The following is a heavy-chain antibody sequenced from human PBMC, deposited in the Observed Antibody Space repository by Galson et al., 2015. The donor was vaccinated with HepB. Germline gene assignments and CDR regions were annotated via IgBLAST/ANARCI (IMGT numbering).Heavy chain of an antibody. CDR2: ISYDGSNK. Sequence: SLRLSCAASGFTFSSYAMHWVRQAPGKGLEWVAVISYDGSNKYYADSVKGRFTISRDNSKNTLYLQMNSLRAEDTAVYYCARELYDILTGYYFDYWGQGTLVTVSS. D-gene: IGHD3-9*01. J-gene: IGHJ4*02. CDR1: GFTFSSYA. CDR3: ARELYDILTGYYFDY. V-gene: IGHV3-30-3*01.